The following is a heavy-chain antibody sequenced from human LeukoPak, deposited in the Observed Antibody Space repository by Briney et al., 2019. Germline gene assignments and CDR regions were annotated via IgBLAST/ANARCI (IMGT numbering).Heavy chain of an antibody. CDR1: GGSFSGYY. J-gene: IGHJ4*02. CDR2: INHSGST. CDR3: ARSGPLAAAGQTFDY. Sequence: SETLSLTCAVYGGSFSGYYWSWIRQPPGKGLEWIGEINHSGSTNYNPSLKSRVTISVDTSKNQFSLKLSSVTAADTAVYYCARSGPLAAAGQTFDYWGQGTLVTVSP. D-gene: IGHD6-13*01. V-gene: IGHV4-34*01.